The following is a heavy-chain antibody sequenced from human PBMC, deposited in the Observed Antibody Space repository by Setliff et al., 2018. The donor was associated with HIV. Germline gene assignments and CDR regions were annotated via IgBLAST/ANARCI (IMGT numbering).Heavy chain of an antibody. Sequence: SETLSLTCSVSGGSISNFYWSWIRQPPGKGLEWVGHIYSTGDTNYNPSLKSRVTLSADTSKNQLSLSLTSVTAADTAMYYCARHVGISIGGTRGDFDCWGQGTLVTVS. CDR3: ARHVGISIGGTRGDFDC. CDR1: GGSISNFY. J-gene: IGHJ4*02. V-gene: IGHV4-59*08. D-gene: IGHD2-15*01. CDR2: IYSTGDT.